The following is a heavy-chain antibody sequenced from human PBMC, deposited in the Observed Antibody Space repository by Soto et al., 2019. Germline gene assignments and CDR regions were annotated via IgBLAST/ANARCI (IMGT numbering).Heavy chain of an antibody. CDR1: GFNFSDFY. CDR2: ILALESHK. CDR3: ATGLKDASNRPSFDS. J-gene: IGHJ6*02. D-gene: IGHD3-16*01. Sequence: PGGALRLSCSGSGFNFSDFYLNWIRYTPGKGLEWVSSILALESHKYYTASVLGRFSISRDNARKSLFLQMTDLRVEDTGIYFWATGLKDASNRPSFDSWGPGTAVTVSS. V-gene: IGHV3-11*01.